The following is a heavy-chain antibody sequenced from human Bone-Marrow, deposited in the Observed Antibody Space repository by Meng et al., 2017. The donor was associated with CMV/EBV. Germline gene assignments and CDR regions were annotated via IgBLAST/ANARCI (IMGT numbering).Heavy chain of an antibody. CDR3: ARDGTYCSSTSCHNWFDP. Sequence: ASVKVSCKASGYTFTSYYMHWVRQAPGQGLEWMGIINPSGGSTSYAQKLQGRVTMTTDTSTSTAYMELRSLRSDDTAVYYCARDGTYCSSTSCHNWFDPWGQGTLVTVSS. J-gene: IGHJ5*02. CDR2: INPSGGST. CDR1: GYTFTSYY. V-gene: IGHV1-46*01. D-gene: IGHD2-2*01.